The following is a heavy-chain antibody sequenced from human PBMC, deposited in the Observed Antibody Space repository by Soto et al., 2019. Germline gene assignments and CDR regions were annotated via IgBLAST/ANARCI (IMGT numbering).Heavy chain of an antibody. J-gene: IGHJ4*02. CDR2: ISHSGST. CDR1: GGSISSGTYS. V-gene: IGHV4-30-2*01. D-gene: IGHD5-12*01. Sequence: SETLSLTCAVAGGSISSGTYSWSWIRQPPGKGLEWIGHISHSGSTSYHPSLRGRVTISLDRSRNQFSLKVSSVTAADTAMYFCARVRGQWLLDYWGQGILVSVSS. CDR3: ARVRGQWLLDY.